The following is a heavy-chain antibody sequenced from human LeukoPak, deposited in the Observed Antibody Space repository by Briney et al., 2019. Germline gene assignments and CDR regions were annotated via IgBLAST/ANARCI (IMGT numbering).Heavy chain of an antibody. V-gene: IGHV1-46*01. J-gene: IGHJ4*02. CDR1: GYTFTSYY. CDR3: ARGYDSGGNY. CDR2: INPSGANT. D-gene: IGHD4-23*01. Sequence: ASVKVSCKASGYTFTSYYFHWVRQAPGHELEWMGMINPSGANTYYAQNFQGRVTMTRDTSTSTVYMELSSLRSEDTAVYYCARGYDSGGNYWGQGTLVTVSS.